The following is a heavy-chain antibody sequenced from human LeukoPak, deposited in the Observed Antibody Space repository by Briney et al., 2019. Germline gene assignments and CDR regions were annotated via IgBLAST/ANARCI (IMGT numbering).Heavy chain of an antibody. CDR2: IYSSGST. V-gene: IGHV3-53*04. CDR1: GFTVSSNY. Sequence: GGSLRLSCAASGFTVSSNYMSWVRQAPGKGLEWVSVIYSSGSTYYADSVKGRLTISRHNSKNTLYLQMNSLRAEDTAVYYCARDNKDGMDVWGQGTTVTVSS. CDR3: ARDNKDGMDV. J-gene: IGHJ6*02.